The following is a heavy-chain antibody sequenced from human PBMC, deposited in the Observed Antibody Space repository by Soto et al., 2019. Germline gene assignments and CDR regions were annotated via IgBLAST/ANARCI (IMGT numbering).Heavy chain of an antibody. CDR1: GGSLSSYY. CDR2: IYYSGST. D-gene: IGHD2-15*01. V-gene: IGHV4-59*01. Sequence: SSETLSLTCPVSGGSLSSYYWSWIRPPPGKGLEWIGYIYYSGSTNYNPSLKSRVTISVDTSKNQFSLKLSSVTAADTAVYYCASGGGCSGGSCYVYWGQGTLVTVSS. J-gene: IGHJ4*02. CDR3: ASGGGCSGGSCYVY.